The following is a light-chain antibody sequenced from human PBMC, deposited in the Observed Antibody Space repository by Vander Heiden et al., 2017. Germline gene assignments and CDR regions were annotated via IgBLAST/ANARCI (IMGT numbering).Light chain of an antibody. Sequence: QSILTQPPSVSGAPGQTVTTSCTGGRFDLRSNHEVHWYQQLPGRAPKLLLSGDNDRPSGVPDRFSGSRSGASASLAITGLQADDEADYYCQSYDVSRTAWIFGGGTKLTVL. V-gene: IGLV1-40*01. CDR1: RFDLRSNHE. CDR3: QSYDVSRTAWI. CDR2: GDN. J-gene: IGLJ2*01.